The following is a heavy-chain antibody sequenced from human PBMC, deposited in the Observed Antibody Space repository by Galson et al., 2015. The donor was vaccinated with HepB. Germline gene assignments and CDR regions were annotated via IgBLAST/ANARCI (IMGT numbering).Heavy chain of an antibody. D-gene: IGHD2-8*01. J-gene: IGHJ4*02. CDR3: ARRRPVSYYFDD. Sequence: PALVKPTQTLTLTCTFSGFSLSTNGEGVAWVRQPPGKALEWLALIYWDDEKRYNPPLKSRLSITKDTSRNRVVLTMTNLDPVDTATYYCARRRPVSYYFDDWGQGTLVTVSS. V-gene: IGHV2-5*02. CDR1: GFSLSTNGEG. CDR2: IYWDDEK.